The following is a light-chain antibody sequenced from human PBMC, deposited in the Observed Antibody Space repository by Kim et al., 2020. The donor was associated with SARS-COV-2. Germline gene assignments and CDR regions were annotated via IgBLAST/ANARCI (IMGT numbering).Light chain of an antibody. CDR1: QSVSSN. V-gene: IGKV3-15*01. CDR2: GAS. CDR3: QEYNTWPRYT. Sequence: VSPGERVTLLCRASQSVSSNLAWYQQIPGQSPRLLIYGASTRATGIPARFSGTGSETEFTLFISSLQSEDSAVYYCQEYNTWPRYTFGQGTKLEI. J-gene: IGKJ2*01.